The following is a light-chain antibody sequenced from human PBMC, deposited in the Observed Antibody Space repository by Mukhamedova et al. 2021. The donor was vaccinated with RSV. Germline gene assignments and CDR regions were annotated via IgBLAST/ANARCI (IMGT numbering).Light chain of an antibody. J-gene: IGLJ1*01. CDR2: EVS. CDR3: SPYTSSSTLLYV. Sequence: TGTSSDVGGYNYVSWYQQHPGKAPKLMIYEVSNRPSGVSHRFSGSKSGNTASLTISGLQAEDEADYYCSPYTSSSTLLYVIGTGT. CDR1: SSDVGGYNY. V-gene: IGLV2-14*01.